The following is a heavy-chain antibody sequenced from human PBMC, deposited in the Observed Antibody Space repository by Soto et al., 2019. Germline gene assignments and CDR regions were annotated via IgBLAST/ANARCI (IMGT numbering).Heavy chain of an antibody. J-gene: IGHJ4*02. V-gene: IGHV1-45*02. CDR1: GYTFTYRY. Sequence: ASVKVSCKASGYTFTYRYLHWVRQAPGQALEWMGWITPFNGNTNYAQKFQDRVTITRDRSMSTAYMELSSLRSEDTAMYYCASGPHPYPRFDYWGQGTLVTVSS. CDR3: ASGPHPYPRFDY. CDR2: ITPFNGNT.